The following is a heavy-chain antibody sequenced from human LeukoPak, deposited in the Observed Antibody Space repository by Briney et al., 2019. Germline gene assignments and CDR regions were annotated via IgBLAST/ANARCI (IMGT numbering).Heavy chain of an antibody. Sequence: SETLSLTCAVYGGSFSGYYWSWIRQPPGKGLEWIGEINHSGSTNYNPSLKSRVTISVDTSKNQFSLKLSSVTAADTAVYYCARSLYPFRVDYWGQGTLVTVSS. CDR1: GGSFSGYY. V-gene: IGHV4-34*01. CDR3: ARSLYPFRVDY. CDR2: INHSGST. D-gene: IGHD3-16*02. J-gene: IGHJ4*02.